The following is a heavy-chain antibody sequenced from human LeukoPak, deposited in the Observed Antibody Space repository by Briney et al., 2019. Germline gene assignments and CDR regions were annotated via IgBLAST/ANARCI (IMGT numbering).Heavy chain of an antibody. J-gene: IGHJ4*02. V-gene: IGHV4-34*01. CDR1: GGSFSGYY. CDR3: ARGLMVQGVIWDY. Sequence: SETLSLTCALYGGSFSGYYWSWIRQPPGKGLEWIGEINHSGSTNYNPSLKSRVTISVDTSKNQFSLKLSSVTAADTAVYYCARGLMVQGVIWDYWGQGTLVTVSS. CDR2: INHSGST. D-gene: IGHD3-10*01.